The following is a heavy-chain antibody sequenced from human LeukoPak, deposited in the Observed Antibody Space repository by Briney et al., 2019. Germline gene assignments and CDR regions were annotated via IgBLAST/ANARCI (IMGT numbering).Heavy chain of an antibody. J-gene: IGHJ4*02. CDR3: ARTVGATGDFDY. D-gene: IGHD1-26*01. V-gene: IGHV4-34*01. CDR2: INHSGST. Sequence: SETLSLTCAVYGGSFSGYYWSWIRQPPGKGLEWIGEINHSGSTNYNPSLKSRVSISVDTSKNQFSLKLNSVTAADTAVYYCARTVGATGDFDYWGQGTLVTVSS. CDR1: GGSFSGYY.